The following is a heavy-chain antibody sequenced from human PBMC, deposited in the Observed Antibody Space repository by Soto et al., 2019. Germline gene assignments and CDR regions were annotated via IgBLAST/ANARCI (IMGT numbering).Heavy chain of an antibody. D-gene: IGHD1-1*01. J-gene: IGHJ6*02. CDR2: IIPIFGTA. CDR1: GGTFNRYT. Sequence: VQLVQSGAEVKKPGSSVKLSCKASGGTFNRYTISWVRQAPGQGLEWMGGIIPIFGTANYAQKFQGRVAITADESTSAAYMELRSLRSEDTAVYYCALWGFRDGNNSKYNYSGMDVWGQGTKVTVSS. V-gene: IGHV1-69*01. CDR3: ALWGFRDGNNSKYNYSGMDV.